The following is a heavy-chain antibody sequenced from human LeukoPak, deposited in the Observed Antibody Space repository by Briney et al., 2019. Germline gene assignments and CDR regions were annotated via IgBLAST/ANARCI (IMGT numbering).Heavy chain of an antibody. CDR3: ARDYDRGGYYPYFDY. CDR1: GFTFDDNA. D-gene: IGHD3-22*01. J-gene: IGHJ4*02. V-gene: IGHV3-9*01. Sequence: GGSLRLSCAASGFTFDDNAMHWVRPAPGKGLEWVSGISWNSGSIGYADSVKGRFTISRDNAKNSLYLQMNSLRAEDTALYYCARDYDRGGYYPYFDYWGQGTLVTVSS. CDR2: ISWNSGSI.